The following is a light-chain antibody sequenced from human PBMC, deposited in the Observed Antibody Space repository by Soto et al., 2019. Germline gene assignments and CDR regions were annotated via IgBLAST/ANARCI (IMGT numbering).Light chain of an antibody. CDR2: GAS. V-gene: IGKV3-15*01. Sequence: ETELTQSPATLSVSPGERATLSCRARQSVYNSLAWYQERPGQAPRLLIYGASTRATGIPARFSGSGSGTEFTLTISSLQSEDSAIYSCQQYNNWPTFGQGTKV. J-gene: IGKJ1*01. CDR1: QSVYNS. CDR3: QQYNNWPT.